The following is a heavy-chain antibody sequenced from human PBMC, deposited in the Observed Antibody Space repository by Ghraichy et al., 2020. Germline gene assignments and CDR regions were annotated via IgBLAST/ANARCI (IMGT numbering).Heavy chain of an antibody. CDR2: ISWNSGSI. D-gene: IGHD2-2*02. J-gene: IGHJ4*02. CDR3: AKDLGVVVPAAILD. CDR1: GFTFDDYA. Sequence: GGSLRLSCAASGFTFDDYAMHWVRQAPGKGLEWVSGISWNSGSIGYADSVKGRFTISRDNAKNSLYLQMNSLRAEDTALYYCAKDLGVVVPAAILDWGQGTLVTVSS. V-gene: IGHV3-9*01.